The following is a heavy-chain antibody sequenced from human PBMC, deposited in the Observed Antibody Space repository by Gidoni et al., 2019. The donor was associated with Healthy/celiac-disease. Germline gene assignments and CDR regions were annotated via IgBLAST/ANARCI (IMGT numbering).Heavy chain of an antibody. V-gene: IGHV4-38-2*01. J-gene: IGHJ4*02. CDR2: IYHSGST. CDR3: ASPAREDDY. CDR1: GYSISSGYY. D-gene: IGHD1-26*01. Sequence: QVQLQESGPGLVKPSETLSLTCPVHGYSISSGYYWGWTRQPPGKGLEWIGSIYHSGSTYYNPSLKIRVTIAVDTSKNQFSLKLSSVTAADTAVYYCASPAREDDYWGQGTLVTVSS.